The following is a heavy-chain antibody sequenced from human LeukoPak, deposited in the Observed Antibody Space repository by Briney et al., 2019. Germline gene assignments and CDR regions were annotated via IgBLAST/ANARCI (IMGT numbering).Heavy chain of an antibody. D-gene: IGHD2-21*01. J-gene: IGHJ4*02. CDR1: GYTFTSYG. V-gene: IGHV1-8*02. CDR3: ARAFASRHPMWFY. Sequence: ASVKVSCKASGYTFTSYGINWVRQATGQGLEWMGWMNPNSGNTGYAQKFQGRVTMTRNTSISTAYMELSSLRSEDTAVYYCARAFASRHPMWFYWGQGTLVTVSS. CDR2: MNPNSGNT.